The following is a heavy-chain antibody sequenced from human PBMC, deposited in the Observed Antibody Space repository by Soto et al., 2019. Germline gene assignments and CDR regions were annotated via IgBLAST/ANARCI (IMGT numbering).Heavy chain of an antibody. CDR2: IYYSGST. J-gene: IGHJ5*02. V-gene: IGHV4-39*01. Sequence: SETLSLTCSVSGGSISSSSYYWGWIRQPPGKGLEWIGSIYYSGSTYYNPSLKSRVTISVDTSKNQFSLKLSSVTAADTAVYYCASLKLGYSTFDPWGQGTLVTVSS. CDR3: ASLKLGYSTFDP. CDR1: GGSISSSSYY. D-gene: IGHD5-18*01.